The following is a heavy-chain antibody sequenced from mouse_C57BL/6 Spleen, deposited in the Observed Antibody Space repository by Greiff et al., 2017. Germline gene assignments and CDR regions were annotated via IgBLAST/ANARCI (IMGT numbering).Heavy chain of an antibody. CDR1: GYSITSGYY. V-gene: IGHV3-6*01. D-gene: IGHD5-1*01. J-gene: IGHJ2*01. CDR3: AREEYNFDY. Sequence: EVQLQESGPGLVKPSQSLSLTCSVTGYSITSGYYWNWIRQFPGNKLEWMGYISYDGSNNYNPSLKNRISITRDTSKNQFLLKLNSVTTEDTATYYCAREEYNFDYWGQGTTLTVSS. CDR2: ISYDGSN.